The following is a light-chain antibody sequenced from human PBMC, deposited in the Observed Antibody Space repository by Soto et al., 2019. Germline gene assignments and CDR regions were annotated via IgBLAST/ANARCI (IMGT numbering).Light chain of an antibody. CDR3: QQYNGYPWT. V-gene: IGKV1-5*03. CDR1: QSLNDW. J-gene: IGKJ1*01. Sequence: DIQVTQSPSTPSASVGDRVTITCRASQSLNDWLAWYQQKPGKAPKLLIYKASGLESGVPSRFSGSGSGTEFTLTISSLQPDDFATYYCQQYNGYPWTFGQGTKVEIK. CDR2: KAS.